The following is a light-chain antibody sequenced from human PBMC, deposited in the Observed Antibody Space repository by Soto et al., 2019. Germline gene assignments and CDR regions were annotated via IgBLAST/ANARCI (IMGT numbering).Light chain of an antibody. J-gene: IGKJ1*01. V-gene: IGKV3-15*01. CDR2: YAS. CDR3: QQYYDWPPWT. CDR1: QTVRSN. Sequence: EIVMTQSPVTLSVSPVERATLSCRASQTVRSNLAWYQQKPGQAPRLLIHYASTRAAGVPARFSGSGYGTEFTLTISSLQSEDSAVYFCQQYYDWPPWTFGQGTKVDI.